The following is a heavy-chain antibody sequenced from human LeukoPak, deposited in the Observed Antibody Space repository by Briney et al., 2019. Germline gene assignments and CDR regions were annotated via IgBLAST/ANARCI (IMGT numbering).Heavy chain of an antibody. CDR2: IRYNGNDK. Sequence: QAGGSLRLSCAPSGFTFSSYGMHWVRQAPGKGLAWVAFIRYNGNDKYYADSVEGRFTVSRDNSKNTLYLQMNSLRAEDTAVYYCAKDIETDWGHSFDYWGQGTLVTVSS. J-gene: IGHJ4*02. CDR1: GFTFSSYG. V-gene: IGHV3-30*02. CDR3: AKDIETDWGHSFDY. D-gene: IGHD7-27*01.